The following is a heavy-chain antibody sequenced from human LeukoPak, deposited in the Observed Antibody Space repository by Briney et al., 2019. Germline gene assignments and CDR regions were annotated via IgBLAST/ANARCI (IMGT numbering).Heavy chain of an antibody. D-gene: IGHD1-1*01. V-gene: IGHV4-61*02. CDR1: GGSISSGSYY. CDR2: IYTSGGT. CDR3: ARARRAGSSNAFDI. Sequence: PSETLSLTCTVSGGSISSGSYYWSWIRQPAGKGLEWIGRIYTSGGTNYNPSLKSRVTISVDTSKNQFSLKLSSVTAADTAVYYCARARRAGSSNAFDIWGQGTMVTVSS. J-gene: IGHJ3*02.